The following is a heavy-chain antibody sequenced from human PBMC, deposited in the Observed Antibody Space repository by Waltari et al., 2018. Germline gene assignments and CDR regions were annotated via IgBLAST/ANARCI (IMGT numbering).Heavy chain of an antibody. J-gene: IGHJ4*02. CDR1: GFTFSDYG. CDR3: AKEDGVGPTTTSFNY. D-gene: IGHD1-26*01. Sequence: QVQLVESGGGVVQSGGSLRLSCAASGFTFSDYGMHWVRQAPGQGLEWVAFIRYDGNNKYYADSVKGRFTISRDNSKNTLYLQMDSLRVEDTAVYYCAKEDGVGPTTTSFNYWGQGTLVTVSS. V-gene: IGHV3-30*02. CDR2: IRYDGNNK.